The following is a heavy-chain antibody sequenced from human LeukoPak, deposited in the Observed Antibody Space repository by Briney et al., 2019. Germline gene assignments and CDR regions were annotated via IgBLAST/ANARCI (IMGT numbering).Heavy chain of an antibody. Sequence: PGGSLRLSCAASGFTVTSNYMSWVRQAPGKGLEWVGRTRNKANSYTTEYAASVKGRFTISRDDSKNSLYLQMNSLKTEDTAVYYCARESGPMVRGVTSIYYFDYWGQGTLVTVSS. V-gene: IGHV3-72*01. CDR3: ARESGPMVRGVTSIYYFDY. J-gene: IGHJ4*02. CDR1: GFTVTSNY. CDR2: TRNKANSYTT. D-gene: IGHD3-10*01.